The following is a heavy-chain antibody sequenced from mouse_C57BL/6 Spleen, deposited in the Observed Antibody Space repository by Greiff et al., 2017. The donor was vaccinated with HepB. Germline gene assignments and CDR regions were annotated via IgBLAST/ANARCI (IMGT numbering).Heavy chain of an antibody. V-gene: IGHV1-64*01. J-gene: IGHJ2*01. CDR3: ARWVYYYGSSYEGDY. Sequence: VQLQQPGAELVKPGASVKLSCKASGYTFTSYWMHWVKQRPGQGLEWIGMIHPNSGSTNYNEKFKSKATLTVDKSSSTAYMQLSSLTSEDSAVYYCARWVYYYGSSYEGDYWGQGTTLTVSS. CDR2: IHPNSGST. D-gene: IGHD1-1*01. CDR1: GYTFTSYW.